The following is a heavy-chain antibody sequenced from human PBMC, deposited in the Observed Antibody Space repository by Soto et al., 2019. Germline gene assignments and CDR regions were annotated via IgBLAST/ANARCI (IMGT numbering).Heavy chain of an antibody. J-gene: IGHJ4*02. CDR3: ARDSLYNFWSGYFPFDY. CDR1: GFTFSSYW. CDR2: INSDGSST. Sequence: GGSLRLSCAASGFTFSSYWMHWVRQAPGKGLVWVSRINSDGSSTSYADSVKGRFTISRDNAKNTLYLQMNSLRAEDTAVYYCARDSLYNFWSGYFPFDYWGQGTLVTVSS. D-gene: IGHD3-3*01. V-gene: IGHV3-74*01.